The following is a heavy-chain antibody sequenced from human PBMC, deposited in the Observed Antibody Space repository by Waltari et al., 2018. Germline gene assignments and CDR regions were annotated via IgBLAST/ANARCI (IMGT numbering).Heavy chain of an antibody. V-gene: IGHV3-20*01. Sequence: EVQLVESGGGVVRPGGSLRLSCAASGFTFDDYGMSWVRQAPGKGLEWVYGINWNGGSAGYADSVKGRFTIARDNAKNSLYLKMNSLRAEDTALYHCARDPEMDSSSWSRNWYFDLWGRGTLVTVSS. CDR2: INWNGGSA. CDR3: ARDPEMDSSSWSRNWYFDL. J-gene: IGHJ2*01. CDR1: GFTFDDYG. D-gene: IGHD6-13*01.